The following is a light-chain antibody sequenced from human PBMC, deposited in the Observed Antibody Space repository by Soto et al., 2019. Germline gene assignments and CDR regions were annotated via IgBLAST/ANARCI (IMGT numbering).Light chain of an antibody. CDR2: GNN. J-gene: IGLJ2*01. Sequence: QAVVTQPPSVSGAPGQRVTISCTGSSSNIGAGYDVHWYQHLPGTAPKPLIYGNNNRPSGVPDRFSGSKSGTSASLAITGLQAEDEADYYCQSYDSSLSVVVFGGGTKVTVL. CDR1: SSNIGAGYD. V-gene: IGLV1-40*01. CDR3: QSYDSSLSVVV.